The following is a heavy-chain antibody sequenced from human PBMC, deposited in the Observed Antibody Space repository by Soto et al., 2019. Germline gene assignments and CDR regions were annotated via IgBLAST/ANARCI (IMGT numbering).Heavy chain of an antibody. Sequence: PGGSLRLSCAASGFTIGAYWMSWVRQAPGKGLEWVANIKQDGSEKYYVDSVKGRFTISRDSAKNSLYLQMNSLRGEDTAVYYCARTIVVVVPDNFDHWGQGTLVTVSS. CDR1: GFTIGAYW. CDR2: IKQDGSEK. J-gene: IGHJ4*02. D-gene: IGHD3-22*01. V-gene: IGHV3-7*01. CDR3: ARTIVVVVPDNFDH.